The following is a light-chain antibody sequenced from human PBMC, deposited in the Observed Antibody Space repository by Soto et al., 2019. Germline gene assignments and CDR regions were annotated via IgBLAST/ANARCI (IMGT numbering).Light chain of an antibody. Sequence: DIQMTQSPSSLSASVGDRVTITCRASQSISSYLNWYQQKPGKAPKLLIYAASSLQSGVPSRFSGSGSGTDFTLTISSLQPEDFATYYCQQSYNLPRTFGQGTKV. V-gene: IGKV1-39*01. CDR1: QSISSY. J-gene: IGKJ1*01. CDR2: AAS. CDR3: QQSYNLPRT.